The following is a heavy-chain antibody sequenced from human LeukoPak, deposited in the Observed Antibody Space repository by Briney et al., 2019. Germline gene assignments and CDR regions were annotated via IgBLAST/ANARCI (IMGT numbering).Heavy chain of an antibody. V-gene: IGHV3-74*01. CDR2: INTDGTRT. CDR3: AREEEGDAFDI. Sequence: GGSLRLSCAASGFTFSNYWMHWVRQAPGRGLVWVSRINTDGTRTSYADSVKGRFTISRDNAKNTLFLQMNSLRAEDTAVYYCAREEEGDAFDIWGQGTMVTVSS. CDR1: GFTFSNYW. J-gene: IGHJ3*02.